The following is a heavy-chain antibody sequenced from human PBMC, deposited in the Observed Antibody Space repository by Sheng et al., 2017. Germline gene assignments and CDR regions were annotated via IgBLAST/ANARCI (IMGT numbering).Heavy chain of an antibody. CDR1: GGAFGTYA. CDR2: IVPAFGTT. Sequence: QVQLVQSGAEAKKPGSSVKVSCKASGGAFGTYAIGWVRQDPAQGLEWMGGIVPAFGTTKYAQKFQGRVTITADASTNIAYMELRSLKSEDTAVYFCARIFGNSASVTYYYGMDVWGQG. CDR3: ARIFGNSASVTYYYGMDV. D-gene: IGHD3-10*01. J-gene: IGHJ6*02. V-gene: IGHV1-69*01.